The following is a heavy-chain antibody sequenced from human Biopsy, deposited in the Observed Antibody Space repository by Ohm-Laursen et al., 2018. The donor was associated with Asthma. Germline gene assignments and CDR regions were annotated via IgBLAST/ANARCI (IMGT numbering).Heavy chain of an antibody. J-gene: IGHJ4*02. CDR3: ARGDSSGWSHYYFDY. CDR1: GFAVSRDY. Sequence: SLRLSCAAPGFAVSRDYMFWVRQAPGKGLEWVSVIYSGGTSHTADSARGRFTISRDYSKNTLYLQMHSLRAEDTAVYYCARGDSSGWSHYYFDYWGQGTLVTVSS. D-gene: IGHD6-19*01. CDR2: IYSGGTS. V-gene: IGHV3-53*01.